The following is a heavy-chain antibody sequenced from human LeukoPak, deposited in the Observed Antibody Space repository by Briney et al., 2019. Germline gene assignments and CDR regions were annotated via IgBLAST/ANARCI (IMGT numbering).Heavy chain of an antibody. Sequence: SETLSLTCTVSGGSISSYYWSWIRQPPGKGLEWIGYIYYSGSTNYNPSLKSRVTISVDTSKNQFSLKLSSVTAADTAVYYCERDIAVAGNYFDYWGQGTLVTVSS. CDR1: GGSISSYY. D-gene: IGHD6-19*01. CDR2: IYYSGST. CDR3: ERDIAVAGNYFDY. V-gene: IGHV4-59*01. J-gene: IGHJ4*02.